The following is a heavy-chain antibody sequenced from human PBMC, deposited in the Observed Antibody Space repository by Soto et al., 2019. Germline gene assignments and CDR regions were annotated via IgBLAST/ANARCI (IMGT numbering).Heavy chain of an antibody. V-gene: IGHV4-39*01. CDR3: ARLKGMITFGGVIVYYFDY. CDR2: IYYSGST. J-gene: IGHJ4*02. CDR1: GGSISSGDYY. Sequence: SETLSLTCTVSGGSISSGDYYWSWVRQPPGKGLEWIGSIYYSGSTYYNPSLKSRVTISVDTSKNQFSLKLSSVTAADTAVYYCARLKGMITFGGVIVYYFDYWGQGTLVTVSS. D-gene: IGHD3-16*02.